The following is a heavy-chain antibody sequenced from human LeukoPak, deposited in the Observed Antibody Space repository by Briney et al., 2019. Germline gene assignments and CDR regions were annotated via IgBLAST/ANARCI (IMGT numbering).Heavy chain of an antibody. D-gene: IGHD3-9*01. J-gene: IGHJ3*02. Sequence: GGSLRLSCAASGFTVTSNYMSWVRQAPGKGLEWVSVIYSDASTYYADSVKGRFTISRDNSKNTLYLQMNSLRAEDTAVYYCAKGGYYDILTGSAAFDIWGQGTMVTVSS. CDR3: AKGGYYDILTGSAAFDI. V-gene: IGHV3-53*01. CDR1: GFTVTSNY. CDR2: IYSDAST.